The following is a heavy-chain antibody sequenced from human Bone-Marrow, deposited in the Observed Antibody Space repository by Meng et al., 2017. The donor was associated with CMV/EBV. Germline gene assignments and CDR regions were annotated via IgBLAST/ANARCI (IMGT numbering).Heavy chain of an antibody. Sequence: GSLRLSCAVYGGSFSGYYWSWIRQPPGKGLEWIGEINHSGSTNYNPSLKSRVTISVDTSKNQFSLKLSSVTAADTAVYYCARGRIPWYSSSWLNWFDPWGQGNLVTVS. CDR3: ARGRIPWYSSSWLNWFDP. V-gene: IGHV4-34*01. CDR2: INHSGST. CDR1: GGSFSGYY. D-gene: IGHD6-13*01. J-gene: IGHJ5*02.